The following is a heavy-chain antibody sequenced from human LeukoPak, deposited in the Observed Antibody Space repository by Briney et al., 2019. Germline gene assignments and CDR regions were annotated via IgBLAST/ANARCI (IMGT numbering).Heavy chain of an antibody. CDR3: ARETMGIDY. J-gene: IGHJ4*02. CDR1: GFTFSGYG. V-gene: IGHV3-48*03. Sequence: GGSLRLSCAASGFTFSGYGMLWVRQGPRKRLDWVSYISSSGGTITYADSVRGRFTISRDNAKNSLYLEMNSLRAEDTAVYYCARETMGIDYWGQGTLVTVSS. CDR2: ISSSGGTI. D-gene: IGHD2-8*01.